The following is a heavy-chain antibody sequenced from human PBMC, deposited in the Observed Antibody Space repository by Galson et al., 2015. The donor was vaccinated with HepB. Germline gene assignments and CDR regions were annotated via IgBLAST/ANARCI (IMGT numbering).Heavy chain of an antibody. J-gene: IGHJ4*02. Sequence: SLRLSCAASGFTFDDYTMHWVRQAPGKGLEWVSLISWDGGSTYYADSVKGRFTISRDNSKNSLYLQMNSLRTEDTALYYCAKDMGSGYDYWGQGTLVTVSS. D-gene: IGHD3-22*01. V-gene: IGHV3-43*01. CDR2: ISWDGGST. CDR3: AKDMGSGYDY. CDR1: GFTFDDYT.